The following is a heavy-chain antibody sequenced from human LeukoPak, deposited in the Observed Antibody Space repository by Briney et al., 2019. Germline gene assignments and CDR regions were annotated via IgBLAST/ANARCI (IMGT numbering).Heavy chain of an antibody. Sequence: PSETLSLTCNVSGGSLSSSYWSWIRQPPGKGLEWVGYIYNTGTTNYNPSLNSRVTISVDTSKNQLSLRRSSVTAADTAVYYCARHEPPGARRHLDYWGQGTLVTVSS. CDR2: IYNTGTT. CDR3: ARHEPPGARRHLDY. D-gene: IGHD1-14*01. V-gene: IGHV4-59*08. CDR1: GGSLSSSY. J-gene: IGHJ4*02.